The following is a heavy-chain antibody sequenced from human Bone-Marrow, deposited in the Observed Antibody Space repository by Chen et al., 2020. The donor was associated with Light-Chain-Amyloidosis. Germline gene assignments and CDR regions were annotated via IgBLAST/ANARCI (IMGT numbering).Heavy chain of an antibody. D-gene: IGHD1-26*01. Sequence: QVLLQQSGPGLVKPSEPLSLICAVPGNSISRGHFWGWIRQPPGKGLEWIGVLDFYHGGSPDYSPSLKSRVTITADTAKNQFSLNLTTVTAADTATYYCARGAVGGTTGVWGQGTLVTVSS. CDR1: GNSISRGHF. CDR3: ARGAVGGTTGV. V-gene: IGHV4-38-2*01. J-gene: IGHJ4*02. CDR2: FYHGGSP.